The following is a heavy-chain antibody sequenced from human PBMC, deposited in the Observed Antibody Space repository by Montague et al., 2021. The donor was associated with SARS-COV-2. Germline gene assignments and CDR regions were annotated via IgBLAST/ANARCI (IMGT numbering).Heavy chain of an antibody. V-gene: IGHV4-39*01. CDR1: GGSISSSSYY. CDR2: IYYSGST. Sequence: SETRSLTCTVSGGSISSSSYYWGWIRQPPGKGLEWIGNIYYSGSTYYNPSLKIRVTISVDTSKNQFSLKLSSVTAADTAVYYCARQHAGYCSGGSCYWGAYFDYWGQGTLVTVSS. CDR3: ARQHAGYCSGGSCYWGAYFDY. D-gene: IGHD2-15*01. J-gene: IGHJ4*02.